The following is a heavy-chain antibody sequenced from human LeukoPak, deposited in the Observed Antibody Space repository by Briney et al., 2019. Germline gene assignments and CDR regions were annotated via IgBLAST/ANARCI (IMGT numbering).Heavy chain of an antibody. CDR2: IWYDGSNK. CDR1: GFTFSNHG. CDR3: ARDCAPGGVLLWFGEQPGGMDV. D-gene: IGHD3-10*01. J-gene: IGHJ6*02. Sequence: PGRPLRLSCAADGFTFSNHGMHWVSQAPGKGMEWVALIWYDGSNKEYAESVKGRFTISRDNAKNSLYLQMNSLRAEDTSLYYCARDCAPGGVLLWFGEQPGGMDVWGQGTTVTVSS. V-gene: IGHV3-33*01.